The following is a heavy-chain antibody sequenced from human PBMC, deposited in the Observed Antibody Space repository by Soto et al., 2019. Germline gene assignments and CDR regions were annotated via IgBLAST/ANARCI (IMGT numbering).Heavy chain of an antibody. CDR3: ARLGASSGWYFDY. V-gene: IGHV4-39*01. CDR2: IYYSGST. CDR1: GGSISSSSYY. D-gene: IGHD6-19*01. J-gene: IGHJ4*02. Sequence: QLQLQESGPGLVKPSETLSLTCTVSGGSISSSSYYWGWVRQPPGKGLEWIGSIYYSGSTYYNPSHKSRDTISEDTSKDPFSLKRSSVTAAATAVYYGARLGASSGWYFDYWGQGTLVTVSS.